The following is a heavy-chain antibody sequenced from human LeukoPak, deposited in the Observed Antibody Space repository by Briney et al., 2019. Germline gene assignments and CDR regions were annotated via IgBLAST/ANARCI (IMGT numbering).Heavy chain of an antibody. CDR1: GGTFSSYA. J-gene: IGHJ6*03. V-gene: IGHV1-69*05. D-gene: IGHD1-7*01. CDR3: ARGLITGTTYYYYMDV. Sequence: SVKVSCKASGGTFSSYAISWVRQAPGQGLEWMGGIIPIFGTANYAQKFQGRVTITTDESTSTAYMELSSLRSEDTAVYYRARGLITGTTYYYYMDVWGKGTTVTVSS. CDR2: IIPIFGTA.